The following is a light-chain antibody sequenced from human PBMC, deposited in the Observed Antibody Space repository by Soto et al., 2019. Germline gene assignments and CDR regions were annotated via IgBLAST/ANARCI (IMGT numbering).Light chain of an antibody. V-gene: IGLV2-14*01. Sequence: QSALTQPASVSGSPGQSIAISCTGTSNDVGSYNYVSWYQQHPGKAPKLMIYDVTNRPSGVSDRFSGSKSGNTASLTISGLQAEDEADYYCNSYTTSNSYVFRSGTKVPV. CDR3: NSYTTSNSYV. CDR2: DVT. CDR1: SNDVGSYNY. J-gene: IGLJ1*01.